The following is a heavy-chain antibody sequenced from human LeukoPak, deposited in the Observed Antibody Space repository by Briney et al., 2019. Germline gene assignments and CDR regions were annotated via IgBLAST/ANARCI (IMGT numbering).Heavy chain of an antibody. CDR1: GFTFSSYS. CDR2: ISSSSSYI. Sequence: SGGSLRLSCAASGFTFSSYSMNWVRQAPGKGLEWVSSISSSSSYIYYADSVEGRFTISRDNAKNSLYLQMNSLRAEDTAVYYCARRCSGGSCYVGFDYWGQGTLVTVSS. J-gene: IGHJ4*02. D-gene: IGHD2-15*01. CDR3: ARRCSGGSCYVGFDY. V-gene: IGHV3-21*01.